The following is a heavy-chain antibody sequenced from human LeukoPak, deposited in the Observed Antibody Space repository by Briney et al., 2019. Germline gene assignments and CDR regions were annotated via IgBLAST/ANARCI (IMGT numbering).Heavy chain of an antibody. CDR1: GFTFSSYE. CDR3: ARWYYYDSSGYPDAFDI. J-gene: IGHJ3*02. V-gene: IGHV3-48*03. D-gene: IGHD3-22*01. Sequence: PGGSLRLSCAASGFTFSSYEMNWVRQAPGKGLEWVSYISSSGSTIYYADSVKGRFTISRDNAKNSLYLQMNSLRAEDTAAYYCARWYYYDSSGYPDAFDIWGQGTMVTVSS. CDR2: ISSSGSTI.